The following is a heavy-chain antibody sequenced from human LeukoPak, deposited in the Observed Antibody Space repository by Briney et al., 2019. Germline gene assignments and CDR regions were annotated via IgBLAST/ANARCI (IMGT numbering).Heavy chain of an antibody. CDR2: INYSGNT. J-gene: IGHJ4*02. CDR3: ARRDTGYSRGRNCYADKDFDY. CDR1: GGSLSGYY. D-gene: IGHD2-15*01. Sequence: SESLSLTCAVYGGSLSGYYWTWIRQTPGKGLGWIGAINYSGNTNYNRSLKSRVTISADTSKNQFSLRLSSVTAADTAVYYCARRDTGYSRGRNCYADKDFDYWGQGTQVTVSS. V-gene: IGHV4-34*01.